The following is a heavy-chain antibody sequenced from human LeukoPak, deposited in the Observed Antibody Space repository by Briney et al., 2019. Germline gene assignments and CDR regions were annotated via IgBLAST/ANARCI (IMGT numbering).Heavy chain of an antibody. V-gene: IGHV4-34*01. CDR1: GGSFSGYY. D-gene: IGHD3-9*01. CDR2: INHSGST. J-gene: IGHJ4*02. Sequence: SETLSLTCAVYGGSFSGYYWSWIRQPPGKGLEWIGEINHSGSTNYNPSLKSRVTISVDTSKNQFSLKLSSVTAADTAVYYCARAKVLRYFDWLPRVFDYWGQGTLVTVSS. CDR3: ARAKVLRYFDWLPRVFDY.